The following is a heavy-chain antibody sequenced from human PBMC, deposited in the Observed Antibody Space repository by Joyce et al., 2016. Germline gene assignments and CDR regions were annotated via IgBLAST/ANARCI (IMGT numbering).Heavy chain of an antibody. CDR1: GGSISRGGYY. CDR3: ARGFYKGEFDY. Sequence: QVQLQESGPGLVKPSQTLSLTCTVSGGSISRGGYYWSWIRQHPGKGLEWIGYIYYSGSTYYSPSLKSRVTISVDTSKNQFSLKLSSVTAADTAVYYCARGFYKGEFDYWGQGTLVTVSS. CDR2: IYYSGST. J-gene: IGHJ4*02. D-gene: IGHD3-16*01. V-gene: IGHV4-31*03.